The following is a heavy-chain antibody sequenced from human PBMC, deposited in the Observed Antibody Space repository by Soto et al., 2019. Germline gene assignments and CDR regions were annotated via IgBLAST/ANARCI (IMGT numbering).Heavy chain of an antibody. CDR2: INHSGST. CDR3: ARLSYSSSWYYPSGDY. V-gene: IGHV4-34*01. Sequence: SETLSLTCAVYGGSFSGYYWSWIRQPPGKGLEWIGEINHSGSTNYNPSLKIRVTISVDTSKNQLSLKLSSVLAADTAVYYCARLSYSSSWYYPSGDYWGQGTLVTVSS. D-gene: IGHD6-13*01. J-gene: IGHJ4*02. CDR1: GGSFSGYY.